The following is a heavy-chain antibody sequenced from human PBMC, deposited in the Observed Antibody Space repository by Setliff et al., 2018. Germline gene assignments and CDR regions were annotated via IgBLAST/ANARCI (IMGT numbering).Heavy chain of an antibody. J-gene: IGHJ4*02. Sequence: PGESLKISCRGSGYTFSDYWIGWVRQMPGKGLEWMGIIYPGDSDTRYSPSFQGQVTFSADKSISTAYLQWSSLKASGTATYYCARVVGADGIGIDYWGQGTVVTDSS. V-gene: IGHV5-51*01. CDR3: ARVVGADGIGIDY. CDR2: IYPGDSDT. D-gene: IGHD2-15*01. CDR1: GYTFSDYW.